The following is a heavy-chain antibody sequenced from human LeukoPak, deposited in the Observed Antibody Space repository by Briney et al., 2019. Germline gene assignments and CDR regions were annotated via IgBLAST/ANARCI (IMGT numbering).Heavy chain of an antibody. V-gene: IGHV1-18*01. D-gene: IGHD6-19*01. CDR2: ISGFHGET. CDR1: GYSFSNFG. CDR3: ARDSPFLVAGTGDAFDV. Sequence: ASVKVSCKASGYSFSNFGISWVRQAPGHGLQWMGWISGFHGETNYAQILQGRLTMTTDTSTSTAYMELRSLRSDDTALYYCARDSPFLVAGTGDAFDVWGQGTMVTVSS. J-gene: IGHJ3*01.